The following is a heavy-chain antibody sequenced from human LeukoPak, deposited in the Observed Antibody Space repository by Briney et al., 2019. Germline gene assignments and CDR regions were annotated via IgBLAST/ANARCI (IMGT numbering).Heavy chain of an antibody. CDR3: ARIKRGNPNYFDY. CDR1: GGSFSGYY. J-gene: IGHJ4*02. V-gene: IGHV4-34*01. Sequence: SETLSLTCAVYGGSFSGYYWSWIRQPPGKGLEWIGEINHSGSTNYNPSLKSRATISVDTSKNQFSLKLSSVTAADTAVYYCARIKRGNPNYFDYWGQGTLVTVSS. D-gene: IGHD4-23*01. CDR2: INHSGST.